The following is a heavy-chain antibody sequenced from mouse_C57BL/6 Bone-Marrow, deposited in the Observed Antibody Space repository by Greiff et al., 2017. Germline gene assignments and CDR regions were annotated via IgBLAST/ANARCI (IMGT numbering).Heavy chain of an antibody. J-gene: IGHJ2*01. Sequence: QVQLQPPGAELVKPGASVQMSCKASGYTFTSYWITWVKQRPGQGLEWIGDIYPTSGRTNYNEKFKSKAILTVDTSSNTAYMQLSSLTSEDSAVFYCARSGPLGRSFDYWGQGTTLTVSS. CDR1: GYTFTSYW. D-gene: IGHD4-1*01. V-gene: IGHV1-55*01. CDR2: IYPTSGRT. CDR3: ARSGPLGRSFDY.